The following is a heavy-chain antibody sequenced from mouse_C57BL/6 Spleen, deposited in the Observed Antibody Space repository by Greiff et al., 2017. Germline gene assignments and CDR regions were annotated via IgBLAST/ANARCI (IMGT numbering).Heavy chain of an antibody. CDR1: GYSITSGYY. V-gene: IGHV3-6*01. J-gene: IGHJ4*01. D-gene: IGHD1-1*01. CDR2: ISYDGSN. Sequence: ESGPGLVKPSQSLSLTCSVTGYSITSGYYWNWIRQFPGNKLEWMGYISYDGSNNYNPSLKNRISITRDTSKNQFFLKLNSVTTEDTATYYCARLTTRYAMDYWGQGTSVTVSS. CDR3: ARLTTRYAMDY.